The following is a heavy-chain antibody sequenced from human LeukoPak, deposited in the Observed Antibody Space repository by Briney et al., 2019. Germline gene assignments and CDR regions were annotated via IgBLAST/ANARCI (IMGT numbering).Heavy chain of an antibody. CDR3: ARSPQLLLRLGELSRYYGMDV. D-gene: IGHD3-16*02. J-gene: IGHJ6*02. CDR2: ISSSGSTI. CDR1: GFTFSSYW. V-gene: IGHV3-48*04. Sequence: RTGGSLRLSCAASGFTFSSYWMSWVRQAPGKGLEWVSYISSSGSTIYYADSVKGRFTISRDNAKNSLYLQMNSLRAEDTAVYYCARSPQLLLRLGELSRYYGMDVWGQGTTVTVSS.